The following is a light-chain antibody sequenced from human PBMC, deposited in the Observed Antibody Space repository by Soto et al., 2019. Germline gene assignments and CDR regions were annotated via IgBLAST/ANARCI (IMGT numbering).Light chain of an antibody. CDR1: QSVSSSY. Sequence: EILLTQSPGTRSLSPGERATLSCRASQSVSSSYLAWYQQKPGQAPRLLIYGASSRATGIPDRFSGSGSGTDFTLTISRLEPEDFAVYYCQQYGSSPGVTFGPGTKVDIK. V-gene: IGKV3-20*01. CDR2: GAS. J-gene: IGKJ3*01. CDR3: QQYGSSPGVT.